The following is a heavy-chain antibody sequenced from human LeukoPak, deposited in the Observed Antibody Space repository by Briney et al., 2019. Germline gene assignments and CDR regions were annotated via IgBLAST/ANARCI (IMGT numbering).Heavy chain of an antibody. CDR3: ARHVAVAANYDY. CDR1: GDSITSRTSC. J-gene: IGHJ4*02. CDR2: MYHTGDT. D-gene: IGHD6-19*01. Sequence: PSETLSLTCTVSGDSITSRTSCWSWIRQPPGKGLEWITCMYHTGDTFYSPSLRSRVIISIDTSKNQFSLKLSSVTAADTALYYCARHVAVAANYDYWGQGSLVIVSS. V-gene: IGHV4-39*01.